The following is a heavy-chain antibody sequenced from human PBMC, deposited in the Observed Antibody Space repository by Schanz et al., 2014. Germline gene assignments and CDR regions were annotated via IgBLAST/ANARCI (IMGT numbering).Heavy chain of an antibody. CDR1: GYTFTSDS. J-gene: IGHJ4*02. CDR3: ARGCPENMMLGELDY. Sequence: QVQLVQSGAEVKKPGASVKVSCKASGYTFTSDSMHWVRQAPGQGLEWMGRIIPILGIANYAQKFRGAVTLTTDTSTDTADRELTGLRSEDTSVDYSARGCPENMMLGELDYWGQGTLVTVSS. V-gene: IGHV1-46*01. CDR2: IIPILGIA. D-gene: IGHD3-16*01.